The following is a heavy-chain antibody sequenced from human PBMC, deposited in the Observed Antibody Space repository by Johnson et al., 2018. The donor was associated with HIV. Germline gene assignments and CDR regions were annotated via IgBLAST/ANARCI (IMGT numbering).Heavy chain of an antibody. D-gene: IGHD6-13*01. Sequence: QMQLVESGGGVVQPGRSLRLSCAASGFTFSSYGMHWVRQAPGTGLEWVAVIWYDGSNKYYAASVKGRFTISRDNSKNTLYLQMNSLRAEDTAVYYCARGSSSWLHDAFDIWGQGTMVTVSS. J-gene: IGHJ3*02. CDR3: ARGSSSWLHDAFDI. CDR2: IWYDGSNK. V-gene: IGHV3-33*01. CDR1: GFTFSSYG.